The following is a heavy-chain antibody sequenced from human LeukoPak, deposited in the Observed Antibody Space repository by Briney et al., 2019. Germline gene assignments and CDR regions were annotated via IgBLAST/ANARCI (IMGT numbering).Heavy chain of an antibody. V-gene: IGHV3-66*02. CDR2: IYSGGSA. CDR1: GLTVSSNY. D-gene: IGHD6-13*01. CDR3: ARGPIAAGTSDY. Sequence: PGGSLRLSCAASGLTVSSNYMSWVRQAPGKGLEWVSVIYSGGSAYYADSVKGRFTISRDNSKNTLYLQMNSLRAEDTAVYYCARGPIAAGTSDYWGQGTLVTVSS. J-gene: IGHJ4*02.